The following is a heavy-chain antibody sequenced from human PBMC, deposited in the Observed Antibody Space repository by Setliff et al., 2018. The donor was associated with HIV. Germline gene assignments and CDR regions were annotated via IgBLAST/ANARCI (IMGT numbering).Heavy chain of an antibody. Sequence: PSETLSLTCAVYGGSYSGYYWSWIRQPPGKGLEWIGEINHSGSTNYNPSLKSRVTISVDTSKKQFILKLTSVTAADTAIYSCARQFGSGFYFDYWGRGTLVTVSS. V-gene: IGHV4-34*01. CDR1: GGSYSGYY. D-gene: IGHD3-22*01. CDR3: ARQFGSGFYFDY. CDR2: INHSGST. J-gene: IGHJ4*02.